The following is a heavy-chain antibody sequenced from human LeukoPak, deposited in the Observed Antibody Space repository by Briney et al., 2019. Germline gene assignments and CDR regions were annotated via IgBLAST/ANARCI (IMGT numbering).Heavy chain of an antibody. Sequence: ASVKVSCKASGYTFTGYYMHWVRQAPGQGLEWMGWINPNSGGTNYAQKFQGRVTMTRDTSISTAYMELSRLRSGDTAVYYCTRDAGGGDCYSCPNWFDPWGQGTLVTVSS. V-gene: IGHV1-2*02. D-gene: IGHD2-21*02. J-gene: IGHJ5*02. CDR1: GYTFTGYY. CDR3: TRDAGGGDCYSCPNWFDP. CDR2: INPNSGGT.